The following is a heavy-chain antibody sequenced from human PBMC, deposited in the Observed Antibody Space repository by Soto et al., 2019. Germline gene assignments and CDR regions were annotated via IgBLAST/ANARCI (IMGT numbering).Heavy chain of an antibody. CDR3: ARRRKDIVPRGWFDP. D-gene: IGHD2-8*01. Sequence: SETLSLTCTVSGGSISSSSYYWGWIRQPPGKGLEWIGSIYYSGSTYYNPSLKSRVTISVDTSKNQFSLKLSSVTAADTAVYYCARRRKDIVPRGWFDPWGQGTLVTVSS. CDR1: GGSISSSSYY. J-gene: IGHJ5*02. V-gene: IGHV4-39*01. CDR2: IYYSGST.